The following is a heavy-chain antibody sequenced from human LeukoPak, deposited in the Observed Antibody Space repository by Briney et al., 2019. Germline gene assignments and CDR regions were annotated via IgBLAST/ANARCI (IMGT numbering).Heavy chain of an antibody. Sequence: SETLSLTCTVSGGSISNYYWSWIRQPPGKGLEWIGYIYYSGSTNYNPSLKSRVTISVDTSKNQFSLKLSSVTAADTAVYYCARTYYYDSSGRPSDAFDIWGQGTMVTVSS. CDR3: ARTYYYDSSGRPSDAFDI. V-gene: IGHV4-59*08. CDR2: IYYSGST. CDR1: GGSISNYY. J-gene: IGHJ3*02. D-gene: IGHD3-22*01.